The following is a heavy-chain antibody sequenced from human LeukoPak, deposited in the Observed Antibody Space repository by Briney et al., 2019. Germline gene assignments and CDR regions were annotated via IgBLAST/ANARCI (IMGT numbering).Heavy chain of an antibody. J-gene: IGHJ3*02. CDR2: FDPEDGET. V-gene: IGHV1-24*01. CDR1: GYTLNELS. D-gene: IGHD6-19*01. CDR3: AASSGWYLGAFDI. Sequence: ASVKVSCKVSGYTLNELSMHWVRQAPGKGLEWMGGFDPEDGETIYAQKFQGSVTMTEDTSTDTAYMELSSLRSEDTAVYYCAASSGWYLGAFDIWGQGTMVTVSS.